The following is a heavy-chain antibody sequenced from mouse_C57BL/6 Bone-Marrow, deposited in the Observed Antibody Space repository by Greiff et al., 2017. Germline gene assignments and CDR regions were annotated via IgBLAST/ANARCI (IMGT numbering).Heavy chain of an antibody. V-gene: IGHV1-74*04. Sequence: VQLQQSGAELVRPGTSVKVSCKASGYAFTNYLIEWVKQRPGQGLEWIGRIHPSDSDTNYTQKFKGKATLTVDKSSSTAYMQLSSLTSEDSAVYYCASSSTTVVDYFDFWGQGTTLTVSS. CDR3: ASSSTTVVDYFDF. D-gene: IGHD1-1*01. CDR1: GYAFTNYL. J-gene: IGHJ2*01. CDR2: IHPSDSDT.